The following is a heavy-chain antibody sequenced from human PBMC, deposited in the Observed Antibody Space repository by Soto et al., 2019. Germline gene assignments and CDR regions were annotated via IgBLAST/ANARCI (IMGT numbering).Heavy chain of an antibody. D-gene: IGHD3-3*01. V-gene: IGHV4-39*01. Sequence: SETLSLTCTVSGGSISSSSYYWGWIRQPPGKGLEWIGSIYYSGSTYYNPSLKSRVTISVDTSKNQFSLKLSSVTAADTAVYYCARHREFEVVPFPGNWFDPWGQGTLVTVSS. J-gene: IGHJ5*02. CDR2: IYYSGST. CDR3: ARHREFEVVPFPGNWFDP. CDR1: GGSISSSSYY.